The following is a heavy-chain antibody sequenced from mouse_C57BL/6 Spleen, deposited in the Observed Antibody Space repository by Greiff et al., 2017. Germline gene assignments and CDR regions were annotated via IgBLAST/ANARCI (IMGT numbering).Heavy chain of an antibody. V-gene: IGHV5-9*01. CDR3: ARQDWSYAMDY. CDR1: GFTFSSYT. J-gene: IGHJ4*01. D-gene: IGHD4-1*01. CDR2: ISGGGGNT. Sequence: EVQLVESGGGLVKPGGSLTLSCAASGFTFSSYTMSWVRQTPKKRLEWVATISGGGGNTYYPDSVKGRLTISRDNAKNPLYLQMSSLRTEDTALYYCARQDWSYAMDYWGQGTSVTVSA.